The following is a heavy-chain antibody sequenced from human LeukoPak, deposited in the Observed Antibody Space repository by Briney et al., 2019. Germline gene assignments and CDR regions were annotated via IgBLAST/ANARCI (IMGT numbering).Heavy chain of an antibody. CDR2: IYHSGST. CDR3: ARHLGYCSSTSCYSWFDP. D-gene: IGHD2-2*01. CDR1: GGSISSGGYS. V-gene: IGHV4-30-2*01. Sequence: SQTLSLTCAVSGGSISSGGYSWSWIRQPPGKGLEWIGYIYHSGSTYYNPSLKSRVTISVDTSKNQFSLKLSSVTAADTAVYYCARHLGYCSSTSCYSWFDPWGQGTLVTVSS. J-gene: IGHJ5*02.